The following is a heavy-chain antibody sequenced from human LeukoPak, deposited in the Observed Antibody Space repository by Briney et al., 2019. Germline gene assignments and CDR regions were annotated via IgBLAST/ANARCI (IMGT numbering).Heavy chain of an antibody. CDR2: IFYSGST. D-gene: IGHD1-14*01. CDR1: GGSITSYY. V-gene: IGHV4-59*01. J-gene: IGHJ4*02. CDR3: ARTGGSYFDY. Sequence: PSETLSLTCTVSGGSITSYYWSWIRQPPGKGLEWIGYIFYSGSTNYNPSLKSGVTISVDTSKNQFSLKLSSVTAADTAVYYCARTGGSYFDYWGQGTLVTVSS.